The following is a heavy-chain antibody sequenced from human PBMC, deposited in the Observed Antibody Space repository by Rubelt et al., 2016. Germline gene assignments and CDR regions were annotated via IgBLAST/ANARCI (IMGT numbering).Heavy chain of an antibody. CDR3: ARGHASSGTYPG. V-gene: IGHV4-34*01. J-gene: IGHJ4*02. CDR2: INQFGST. D-gene: IGHD6-19*01. Sequence: QVQLQQWGAGLLKPSETLSLTCAVYGGSFSSYYWNWISQPPGKGLERIGEINQFGSTNYNPSLKSRVIISLDTSKSQFSLNLSSVTAADTAVYYCARGHASSGTYPGWGQGTLVTVSS. CDR1: GGSFSSYY.